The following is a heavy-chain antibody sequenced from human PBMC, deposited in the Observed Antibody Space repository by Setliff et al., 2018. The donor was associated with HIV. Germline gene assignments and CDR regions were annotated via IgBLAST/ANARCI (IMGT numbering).Heavy chain of an antibody. J-gene: IGHJ4*02. V-gene: IGHV3-23*01. Sequence: PGGSLRLSCAASGFTFSHYSMIWVRQGPGKGLEWVSAIVGGASSTVYADSVKGRFTISRDNSKNTLYLQMNSLRPEDTAIYYCAKLAPSYSSGKDDFWGQGTLVTVSS. CDR3: AKLAPSYSSGKDDF. D-gene: IGHD6-19*01. CDR1: GFTFSHYS. CDR2: IVGGASST.